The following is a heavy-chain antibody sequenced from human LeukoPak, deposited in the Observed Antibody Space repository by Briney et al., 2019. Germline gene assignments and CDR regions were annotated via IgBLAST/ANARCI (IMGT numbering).Heavy chain of an antibody. CDR1: GFTFSNYW. Sequence: PGESLRLSCAASGFTFSNYWMSWVRQVPEKGLEWVANIKQDGSQKYYVDSMKGRFTISRDNAKNSLFLQMSSLRAEDTAVYYCARVGYSSSSIDYWGQGTLVTVSS. CDR3: ARVGYSSSSIDY. CDR2: IKQDGSQK. J-gene: IGHJ4*02. D-gene: IGHD6-6*01. V-gene: IGHV3-7*01.